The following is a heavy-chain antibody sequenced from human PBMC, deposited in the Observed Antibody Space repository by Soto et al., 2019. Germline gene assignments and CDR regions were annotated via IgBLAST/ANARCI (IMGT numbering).Heavy chain of an antibody. CDR3: AKEGGRSGSYYISSSYYFDY. V-gene: IGHV3-30*18. Sequence: QVQLVESGGGVVQPGRSLRLSCVASGFTFSSYGMHWVRQAPGKGLEWVAIISYDGSNTYYAYSVKGRFTISRDNSKNTLYLQMNSLRDEDTSVYYCAKEGGRSGSYYISSSYYFDYWGQGTLVTVSS. CDR1: GFTFSSYG. J-gene: IGHJ4*02. D-gene: IGHD1-26*01. CDR2: ISYDGSNT.